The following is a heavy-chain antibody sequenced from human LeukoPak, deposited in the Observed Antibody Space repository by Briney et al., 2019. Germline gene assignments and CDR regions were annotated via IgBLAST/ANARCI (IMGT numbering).Heavy chain of an antibody. V-gene: IGHV4-34*01. CDR3: ARPPREAGADY. D-gene: IGHD6-13*01. J-gene: IGHJ4*02. CDR1: GGSFSHYY. CDR2: IHPSGST. Sequence: SETLSLTCAIYGGSFSHYYWSWIRQPPGKGLEWVGEIHPSGSTSFNPSLESRVSISKDTSKNQFSLKLTSVTAADTAVYYCARPPREAGADYWGQGTLVTVSS.